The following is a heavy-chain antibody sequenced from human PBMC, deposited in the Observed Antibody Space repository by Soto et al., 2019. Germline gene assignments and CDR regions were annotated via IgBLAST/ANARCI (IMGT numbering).Heavy chain of an antibody. Sequence: ASVKVSCKASGYTFTSYAMHWVRQAPGQRLEWMGWINAGNGNTKYSQKFQGRVTITRDTSASTAYMELSSLRSEDTAVYYCARERSRYDRSGYYRPDYWGQGTQVTVSS. V-gene: IGHV1-3*01. D-gene: IGHD3-22*01. CDR1: GYTFTSYA. CDR2: INAGNGNT. CDR3: ARERSRYDRSGYYRPDY. J-gene: IGHJ4*02.